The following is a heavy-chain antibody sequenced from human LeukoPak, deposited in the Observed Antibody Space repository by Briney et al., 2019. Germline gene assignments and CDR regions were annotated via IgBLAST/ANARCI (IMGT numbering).Heavy chain of an antibody. Sequence: GGSLRLSCAASGFTFSSFAMSWVRQAPGKGLEWVSAISGSGGSTYYADSVKGRFTISRDNSKNTLSLQMNSLRAEDTAIYYCAKASNTWNYFDYWGQGTLVTVSS. CDR3: AKASNTWNYFDY. V-gene: IGHV3-23*01. D-gene: IGHD1-1*01. J-gene: IGHJ4*02. CDR1: GFTFSSFA. CDR2: ISGSGGST.